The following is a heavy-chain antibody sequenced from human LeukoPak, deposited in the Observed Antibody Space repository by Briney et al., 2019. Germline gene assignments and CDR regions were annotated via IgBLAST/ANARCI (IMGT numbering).Heavy chain of an antibody. D-gene: IGHD2-2*01. Sequence: SVKVSCKASGGTFSSYAISWVRQAPGQGLEWMGRIIPILGIANYAQKFQGRVTITADESTSTAYMELSSLRSEDTAVYYCARAVIPGAITHYMDVWGRGTTVTVSS. CDR3: ARAVIPGAITHYMDV. V-gene: IGHV1-69*04. CDR2: IIPILGIA. J-gene: IGHJ6*03. CDR1: GGTFSSYA.